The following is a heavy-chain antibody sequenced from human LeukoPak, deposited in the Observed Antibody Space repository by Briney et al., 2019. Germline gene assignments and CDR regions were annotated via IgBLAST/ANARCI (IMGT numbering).Heavy chain of an antibody. Sequence: GESLKISCKGSGYSFTYSWIGWVRQMPGKGLEWMGIIYPEDSDTTYSPSSLGQATMSVDRSISTAYLQWSSLKASDTAMYYCERLRSVTNFGVVYYFFDYWGQGTLVTVSS. V-gene: IGHV5-51*01. D-gene: IGHD3-3*01. CDR3: ERLRSVTNFGVVYYFFDY. CDR1: GYSFTYSW. CDR2: IYPEDSDT. J-gene: IGHJ4*02.